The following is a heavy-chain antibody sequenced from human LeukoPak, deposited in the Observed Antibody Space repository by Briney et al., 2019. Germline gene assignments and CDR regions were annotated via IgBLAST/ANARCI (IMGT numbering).Heavy chain of an antibody. D-gene: IGHD6-19*01. J-gene: IGHJ4*02. CDR1: DDSITMYY. Sequence: PSETLSLTCSVSDDSITMYYWTWIRQPPGKGLEWIGYIYYSGSTNYNPSLKSRVTISVDTSKNQFSLKLSSVTAADTAVYYCARASRWYRYDYWGQGTLVTVSS. CDR2: IYYSGST. CDR3: ARASRWYRYDY. V-gene: IGHV4-59*01.